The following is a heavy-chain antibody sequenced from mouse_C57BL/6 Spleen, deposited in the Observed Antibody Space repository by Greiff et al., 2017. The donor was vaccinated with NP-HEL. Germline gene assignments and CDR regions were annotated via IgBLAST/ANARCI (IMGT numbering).Heavy chain of an antibody. Sequence: QVQLQQPGAELVMPGASVKLSCKASGYTFTSYWMHWVKQRPGQGLEWIGEIDPSDSYTNYNQKFKGKSTLTVDKSSSTAYMQLSSLTSEDSAVYYCARSYGSSHWYFDVWGTGTTLTVSS. CDR1: GYTFTSYW. CDR2: IDPSDSYT. CDR3: ARSYGSSHWYFDV. V-gene: IGHV1-69*01. D-gene: IGHD1-1*01. J-gene: IGHJ1*03.